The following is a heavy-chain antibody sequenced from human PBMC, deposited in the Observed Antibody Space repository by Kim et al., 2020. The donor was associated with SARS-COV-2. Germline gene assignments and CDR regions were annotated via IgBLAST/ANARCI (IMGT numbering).Heavy chain of an antibody. CDR3: AKALADFDSDY. CDR2: T. J-gene: IGHJ4*02. D-gene: IGHD6-19*01. V-gene: IGHV3-43*01. Sequence: TYYADSVKGRFTISRDNSKNSLYLQMNSLRTEDTALYYCAKALADFDSDYWGQGTLVTVSS.